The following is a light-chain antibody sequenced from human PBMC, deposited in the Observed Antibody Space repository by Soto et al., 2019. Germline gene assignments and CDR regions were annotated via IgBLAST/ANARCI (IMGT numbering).Light chain of an antibody. CDR1: QSVSSY. V-gene: IGKV3-11*01. CDR2: DAS. CDR3: QQRSNWPPRFT. Sequence: EIVLTQSPATLSLSPGERATLSCRASQSVSSYLAWYQQKPGQAPRLLIYDASNRATGIPARFSGSGSGTDFPLTISRLEPEDFAVYYCQQRSNWPPRFTFGPGTKVDIK. J-gene: IGKJ3*01.